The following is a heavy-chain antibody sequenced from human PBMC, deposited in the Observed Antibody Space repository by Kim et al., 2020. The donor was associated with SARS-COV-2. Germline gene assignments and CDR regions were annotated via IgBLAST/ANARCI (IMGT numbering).Heavy chain of an antibody. CDR1: GYTFTSQG. V-gene: IGHV1-18*01. CDR2: ISPLNGKT. Sequence: ASVKVSCKASGYTFTSQGITWVRKAPGQGPEWMGWISPLNGKTKFAQKFEGRVVMTRETSTTTVEMELRSLTSDDTAVYYCARDGGITRGIDVWGQGTPV. D-gene: IGHD1-7*01. J-gene: IGHJ6*01. CDR3: ARDGGITRGIDV.